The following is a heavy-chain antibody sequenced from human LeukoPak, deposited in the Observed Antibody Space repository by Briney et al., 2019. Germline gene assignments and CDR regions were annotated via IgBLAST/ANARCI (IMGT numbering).Heavy chain of an antibody. D-gene: IGHD2-2*01. Sequence: PGGSLRLSCAASGFTFSSYEMNWVRQAPGKGLEWVSYISSSGSTIYYADSVKGRFTISRDNAKNSLYLQMNSLRAEDTAVYYCASGCSSTSCPPPMLLISDAFDIWGQGTMVTVSS. CDR1: GFTFSSYE. V-gene: IGHV3-48*03. CDR2: ISSSGSTI. J-gene: IGHJ3*02. CDR3: ASGCSSTSCPPPMLLISDAFDI.